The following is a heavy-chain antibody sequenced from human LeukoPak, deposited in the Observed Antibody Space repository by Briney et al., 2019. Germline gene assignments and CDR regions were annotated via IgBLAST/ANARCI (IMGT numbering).Heavy chain of an antibody. Sequence: GASVKVSCKASGYTFTGYYLHWVRQAPGQGLEWMGWINPNTGGTNFAQKFQGKVTVTRDTSISTAYMELSRLRSDDMAVYYCARDPDDGDYLDFWGQGTLVTVSS. CDR2: INPNTGGT. D-gene: IGHD4-17*01. CDR1: GYTFTGYY. CDR3: ARDPDDGDYLDF. V-gene: IGHV1-2*02. J-gene: IGHJ4*02.